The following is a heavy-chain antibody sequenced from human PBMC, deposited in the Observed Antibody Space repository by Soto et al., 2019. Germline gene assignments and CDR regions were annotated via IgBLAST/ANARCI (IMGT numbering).Heavy chain of an antibody. Sequence: PGESLKISCKGSGCSFTSYWISWVRQMPGKGLEWMGRIDPSDSYTNYSPSFQGHVTISADKSISTAYLQWSSLKASDTAMYYCARHCSSTSCYIHNWFDPWGQGTLVTVSS. D-gene: IGHD2-2*02. V-gene: IGHV5-10-1*01. CDR2: IDPSDSYT. CDR3: ARHCSSTSCYIHNWFDP. CDR1: GCSFTSYW. J-gene: IGHJ5*02.